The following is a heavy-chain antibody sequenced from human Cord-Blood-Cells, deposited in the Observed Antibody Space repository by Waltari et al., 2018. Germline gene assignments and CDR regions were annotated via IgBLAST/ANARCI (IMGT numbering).Heavy chain of an antibody. CDR2: INHSGST. CDR1: GGSFSGYY. CDR3: ARGRVYCSSTSCYYYYGMDV. V-gene: IGHV4-34*01. D-gene: IGHD2-2*01. J-gene: IGHJ6*02. Sequence: QVQLQQWGAGLLKPSETLSLTCAVYGGSFSGYYWSCIRQPPGKGLEWIGEINHSGSTNYNPSLKSRVTISVDTSKNQFSLKLSSVTAADTAVYYCARGRVYCSSTSCYYYYGMDVWGQGTTVTVSS.